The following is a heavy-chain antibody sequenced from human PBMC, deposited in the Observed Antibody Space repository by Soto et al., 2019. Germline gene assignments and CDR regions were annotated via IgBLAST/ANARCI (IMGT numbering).Heavy chain of an antibody. V-gene: IGHV1-18*01. CDR3: ARGGRITMVGGVNYDAFDI. Sequence: QVQLVQSGAEVKKPGASVKVSCKASGYTFTSYGISWVRQAPGQGLEWMGWISAYNGNTNYAQKLQGGVTMTTDTSRSTAYMELRSLRSDDTAVYYCARGGRITMVGGVNYDAFDIWGQGTMVTVSS. CDR1: GYTFTSYG. J-gene: IGHJ3*02. D-gene: IGHD3-10*01. CDR2: ISAYNGNT.